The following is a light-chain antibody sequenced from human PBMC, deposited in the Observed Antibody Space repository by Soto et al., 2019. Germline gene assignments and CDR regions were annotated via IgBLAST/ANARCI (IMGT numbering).Light chain of an antibody. Sequence: DIQMTQSPSSVSASVGDRVSITCRASQGISNWLAWYQQKPGRAPKLLIYTGSSLQSGVPSRFSGTGSGTDFTITVSSLQPEDVATYDCQQANRFPLSVGGGTKVEIK. CDR1: QGISNW. V-gene: IGKV1-12*01. J-gene: IGKJ4*01. CDR3: QQANRFPLS. CDR2: TGS.